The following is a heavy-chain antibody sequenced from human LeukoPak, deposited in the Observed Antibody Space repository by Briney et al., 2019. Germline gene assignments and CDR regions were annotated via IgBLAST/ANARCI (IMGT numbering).Heavy chain of an antibody. J-gene: IGHJ4*02. D-gene: IGHD3-22*01. CDR1: GGSFSGYY. V-gene: IGHV4-34*01. CDR2: INLGGST. Sequence: SETLSLTCAVYGGSFSGYYWTWIRQPPGKGLEWIGEINLGGSTNYNPSLKSRVTISLDTSKNQFSLKLSSVTAADTAVYYCASSHYYDSSGPIPDYWGQGTLVTVSS. CDR3: ASSHYYDSSGPIPDY.